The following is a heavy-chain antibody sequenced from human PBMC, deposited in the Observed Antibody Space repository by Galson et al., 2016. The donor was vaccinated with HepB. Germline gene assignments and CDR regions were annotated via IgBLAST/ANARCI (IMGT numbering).Heavy chain of an antibody. D-gene: IGHD6-6*01. CDR3: AFVQSSAFGTFDV. CDR2: LNPDGTTT. V-gene: IGHV3-74*01. Sequence: SLRLSCAASGFTFGSYWMYWVRQAPGKGPEWVSRLNPDGTTTNYADSVKGRFTISRDNAKNTVYLQLNSLRVEDTAVYYCAFVQSSAFGTFDVWGQGTMVAVSS. J-gene: IGHJ3*01. CDR1: GFTFGSYW.